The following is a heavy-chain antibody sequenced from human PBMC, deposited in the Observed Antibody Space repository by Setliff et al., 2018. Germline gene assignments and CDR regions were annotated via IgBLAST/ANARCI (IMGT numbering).Heavy chain of an antibody. CDR2: ISGYNGNT. CDR3: ARVPRLEWLLPTFDS. J-gene: IGHJ4*02. Sequence: ASVKVSCKASGYTFTTYGVAWVRQAPGQGLEWLGWISGYNGNTNYAQNLHGRVTMTMDTSTSTAYMELRSLTSDDTAVYYCARVPRLEWLLPTFDSWGQGTLVTVSS. V-gene: IGHV1-18*01. D-gene: IGHD3-3*01. CDR1: GYTFTTYG.